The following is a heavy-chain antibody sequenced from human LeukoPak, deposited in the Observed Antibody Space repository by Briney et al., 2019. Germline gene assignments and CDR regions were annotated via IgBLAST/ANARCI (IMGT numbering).Heavy chain of an antibody. Sequence: ASVKVSCKASGYTFTSYGISWVRQAPGQGLEWMGRISAYNGNTNYAQKLQGRVTMTTDTSTSTAYMELRSLRSDDTAVYYCARDAYQLLYDYYYYYMDVWGKGTTVTVS. J-gene: IGHJ6*03. D-gene: IGHD2-2*02. V-gene: IGHV1-18*01. CDR3: ARDAYQLLYDYYYYYMDV. CDR1: GYTFTSYG. CDR2: ISAYNGNT.